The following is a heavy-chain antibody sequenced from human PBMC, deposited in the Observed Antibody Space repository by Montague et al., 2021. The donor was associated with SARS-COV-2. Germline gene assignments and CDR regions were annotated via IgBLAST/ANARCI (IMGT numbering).Heavy chain of an antibody. V-gene: IGHV4-34*01. Sequence: SETLSLTCAVSGGSFHIFSWGWIRKSPGKGLEWIGEIDHTGDTKYNPSLKSRVTISVDKSKNQFSLNVTSMTAADTAMYYCARGTRVVGITPGFRWWGQGTQVAVSS. CDR2: IDHTGDT. J-gene: IGHJ4*02. CDR3: ARGTRVVGITPGFRW. CDR1: GGSFHIFS. D-gene: IGHD3-22*01.